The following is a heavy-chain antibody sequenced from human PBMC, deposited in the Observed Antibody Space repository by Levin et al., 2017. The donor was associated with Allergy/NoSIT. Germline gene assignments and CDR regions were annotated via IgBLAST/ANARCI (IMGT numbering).Heavy chain of an antibody. J-gene: IGHJ5*02. CDR2: ISGSGGST. CDR1: GFTFSSYA. V-gene: IGHV3-23*01. Sequence: HAGGSLRLSCAASGFTFSSYAMSWVRQAPGKGLEWVSAISGSGGSTYYADSVKGRFTISRDNSKNTLYLQMNSLRAEDTAVYYCAKDSTSGGDYSNYLGWFDPWGQGTLVTVSS. D-gene: IGHD4-11*01. CDR3: AKDSTSGGDYSNYLGWFDP.